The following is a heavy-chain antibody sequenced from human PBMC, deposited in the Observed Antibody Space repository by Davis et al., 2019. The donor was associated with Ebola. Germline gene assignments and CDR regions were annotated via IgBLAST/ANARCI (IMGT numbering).Heavy chain of an antibody. J-gene: IGHJ6*02. D-gene: IGHD1-7*01. CDR2: IYSGGST. Sequence: GESLKISCAASGFTVSSNYMSWVRQAPGKGLEWVSVIYSGGSTYYADSVKGRFTISRDNSKNTLYLQMNSLRAEDTAVYYCTRDRWNYGYYYYGMDVWGQGTTVTVSS. CDR1: GFTVSSNY. V-gene: IGHV3-53*01. CDR3: TRDRWNYGYYYYGMDV.